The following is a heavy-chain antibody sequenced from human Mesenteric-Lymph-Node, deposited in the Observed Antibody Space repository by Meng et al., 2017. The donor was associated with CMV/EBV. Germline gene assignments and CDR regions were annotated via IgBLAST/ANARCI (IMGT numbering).Heavy chain of an antibody. Sequence: ASVKVSCKASGYTFTGYYMHWVRQAPGQGLEWMGWISAYNGNTNYAQKLQGRVTMTTDTSTSTAYMELRSLRSDDTAVYYCARGGYYDFWSGYYPLDYWGQGTLVTVSS. CDR1: GYTFTGYY. CDR2: ISAYNGNT. V-gene: IGHV1-18*04. J-gene: IGHJ4*02. D-gene: IGHD3-3*01. CDR3: ARGGYYDFWSGYYPLDY.